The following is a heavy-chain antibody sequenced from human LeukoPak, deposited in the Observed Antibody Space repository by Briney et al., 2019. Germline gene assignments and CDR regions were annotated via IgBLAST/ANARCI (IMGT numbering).Heavy chain of an antibody. CDR3: ARRYGDSSLDY. CDR1: GYTFIDYN. V-gene: IGHV1-2*02. J-gene: IGHJ4*02. D-gene: IGHD4-17*01. CDR2: INSNSVGT. Sequence: GASVKVSCKASGYTFIDYNMHWVRQAPGQGLEWMGWINSNSVGTNYEQKFQGRVTMTRDTSISIVYMELSRLRSDDTAVYYCARRYGDSSLDYWGQGTLVTVSS.